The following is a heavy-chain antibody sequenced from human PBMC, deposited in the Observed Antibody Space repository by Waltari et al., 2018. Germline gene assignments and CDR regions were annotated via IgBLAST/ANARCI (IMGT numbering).Heavy chain of an antibody. CDR1: GFTFSSYA. CDR2: ISGSGGST. D-gene: IGHD3-10*01. J-gene: IGHJ6*02. V-gene: IGHV3-23*01. CDR3: ARGFITMVQGVGYGMDV. Sequence: EVQLLESGGGLVQPGGSLRLSCAASGFTFSSYAMSWVRQAPGKGLEWVSAISGSGGSTYYADSVKGLFTISRDNSKNTLYLQMNSLRAEDTAVYYCARGFITMVQGVGYGMDVWGQGTTVTVSS.